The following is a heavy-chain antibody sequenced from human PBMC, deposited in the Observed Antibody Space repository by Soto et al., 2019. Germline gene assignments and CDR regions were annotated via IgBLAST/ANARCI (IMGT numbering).Heavy chain of an antibody. V-gene: IGHV4-59*01. D-gene: IGHD2-15*01. CDR3: ARVRISTVATTYYFDY. Sequence: QVQLQESGPGLVKPSETLSLTCTVSGDSISSYYGRWIRQPTGKGLEGLSYISNSGNTNYNPSLKSRVTISLDMSTNQFSLKLSSVTAADTVVYYCARVRISTVATTYYFDYWGQGTLVTVSS. J-gene: IGHJ4*02. CDR1: GDSISSYY. CDR2: ISNSGNT.